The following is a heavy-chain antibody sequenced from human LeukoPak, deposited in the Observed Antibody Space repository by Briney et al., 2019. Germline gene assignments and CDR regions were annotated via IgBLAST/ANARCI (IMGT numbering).Heavy chain of an antibody. CDR2: IWYDGSNK. CDR1: GFTFSSYW. D-gene: IGHD6-6*01. CDR3: ARGTQWSIAARPSDY. V-gene: IGHV3-33*08. Sequence: PGGSLRLSCAASGFTFSSYWMHWVRQAPGKGLEWVAVIWYDGSNKYYADSVKGRFTISRDNSKNTLYLQMNSLRAEDTAVYYCARGTQWSIAARPSDYWGQGTLVTVSS. J-gene: IGHJ4*02.